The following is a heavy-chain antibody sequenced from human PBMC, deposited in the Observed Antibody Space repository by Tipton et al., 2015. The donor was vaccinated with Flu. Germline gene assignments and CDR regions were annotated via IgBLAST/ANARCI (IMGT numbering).Heavy chain of an antibody. CDR1: GGSIRSDDYY. Sequence: TLSLTCSVSGGSIRSDDYYWSWVRQPPGKGLEWIGYIFYSGYTYYNPSLRSRVSISVDTSENMFSLKVNSVTAADTAVYFCARESITGTWGAFDIWGQGTMINVSS. V-gene: IGHV4-30-4*01. CDR2: IFYSGYT. J-gene: IGHJ3*02. CDR3: ARESITGTWGAFDI. D-gene: IGHD1-20*01.